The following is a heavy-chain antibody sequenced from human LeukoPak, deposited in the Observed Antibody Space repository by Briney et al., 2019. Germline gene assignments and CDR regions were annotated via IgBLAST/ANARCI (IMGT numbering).Heavy chain of an antibody. D-gene: IGHD6-19*01. CDR1: EFTFSSYA. Sequence: GGSLRLSCAASEFTFSSYAMSWVRQAPGKGLEWVSAISGSGGSTYYADSVKGRFTISRDNSKNTLYLQMNSLRAEDTAVYYCANDKQWLITYYFDYWGQGTLVTVSS. V-gene: IGHV3-23*01. CDR3: ANDKQWLITYYFDY. CDR2: ISGSGGST. J-gene: IGHJ4*02.